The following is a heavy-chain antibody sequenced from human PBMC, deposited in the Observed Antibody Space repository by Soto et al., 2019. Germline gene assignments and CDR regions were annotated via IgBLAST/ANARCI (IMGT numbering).Heavy chain of an antibody. D-gene: IGHD3-10*01. CDR2: ISYDGSNK. V-gene: IGHV3-30*18. CDR3: AKDIRRVPGAH. CDR1: GFTFSSYG. Sequence: GESLKISCAASGFTFSSYGMHWVRQAPGKGLEWVAVISYDGSNKYYADSVKGRFTISRDNSKNTLYLQMNSLRAEDTAVYYCAKDIRRVPGAHWGQGTLVTVSS. J-gene: IGHJ4*02.